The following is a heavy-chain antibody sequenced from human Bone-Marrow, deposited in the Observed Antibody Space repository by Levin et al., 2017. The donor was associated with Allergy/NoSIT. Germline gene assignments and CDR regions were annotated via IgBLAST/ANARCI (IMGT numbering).Heavy chain of an antibody. V-gene: IGHV3-23*01. CDR3: AKCRGFGELFLYYYYGMDV. CDR2: ITGTGGTT. Sequence: GGSLRLSCAASGFTFRSYAMTWVRQAPGKGLEWVSAITGTGGTTYYADSVKGRFTISRDNSNNTLYLQMNSLRVEDTAVYYCAKCRGFGELFLYYYYGMDVWGRGTTVTVSS. J-gene: IGHJ6*02. D-gene: IGHD3-10*01. CDR1: GFTFRSYA.